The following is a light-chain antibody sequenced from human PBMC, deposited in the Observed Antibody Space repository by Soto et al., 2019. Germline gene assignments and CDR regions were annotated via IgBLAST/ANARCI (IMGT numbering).Light chain of an antibody. CDR3: QKYNSAPRT. CDR2: AAS. Sequence: DIQMTQSPSSLSASVGARVTITCRASQGISNYLAWYQQKPGKVPKLLIYAASTLQSGVPSRFSGRGSGTDVTLTISGLQPEDVATYYCQKYNSAPRTVGPGTKVYIK. CDR1: QGISNY. J-gene: IGKJ3*01. V-gene: IGKV1-27*01.